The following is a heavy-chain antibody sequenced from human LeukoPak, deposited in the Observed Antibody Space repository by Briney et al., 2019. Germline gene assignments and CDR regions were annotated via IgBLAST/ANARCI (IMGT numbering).Heavy chain of an antibody. CDR2: IYYSGST. D-gene: IGHD3-22*01. CDR3: ARGYYDSSGYYYFDY. V-gene: IGHV4-39*07. CDR1: GGSISSSSYY. J-gene: IGHJ4*02. Sequence: PSETLSLTCTVSGGSISSSSYYWGWIRQPPGEGLEWIGSIYYSGSTYYNPSLKSRVTISVDTSKNQFSLKLSSVTAADTAVYYCARGYYDSSGYYYFDYWGQGALVTVSS.